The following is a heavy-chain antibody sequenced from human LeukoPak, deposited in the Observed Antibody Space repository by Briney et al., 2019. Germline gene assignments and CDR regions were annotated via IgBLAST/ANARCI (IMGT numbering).Heavy chain of an antibody. CDR1: GYSVSELS. D-gene: IGHD3-10*01. CDR3: TTRRFYGSATGWFDP. V-gene: IGHV1-24*01. Sequence: GASVKVSCKVSGYSVSELSMQWVQQAPGKGLEWMGGFDPDQGETIYAQKFQGRVTMSEDTSTDTAYMEVRSLRFEDTAVYYCTTRRFYGSATGWFDPWGQGTLVTVSS. CDR2: FDPDQGET. J-gene: IGHJ5*02.